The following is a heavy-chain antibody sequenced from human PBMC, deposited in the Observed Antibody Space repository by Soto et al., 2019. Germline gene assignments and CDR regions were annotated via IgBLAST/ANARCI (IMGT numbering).Heavy chain of an antibody. D-gene: IGHD2-15*01. CDR2: IYYSGST. Sequence: PSETLSLTCTVSGGSISSYYWSWIRQPPGKGLEWIGYIYYSGSTNYNPSLKSRVTISVDTSKNQFSLKLSSVTAADTAVYYCARDLCGGGSCYSGFDAFDIWGQGTMVTVSS. J-gene: IGHJ3*02. CDR1: GGSISSYY. V-gene: IGHV4-59*01. CDR3: ARDLCGGGSCYSGFDAFDI.